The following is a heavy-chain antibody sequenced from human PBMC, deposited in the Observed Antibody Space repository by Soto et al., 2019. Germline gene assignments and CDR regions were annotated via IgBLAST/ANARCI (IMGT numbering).Heavy chain of an antibody. CDR2: ISTSGVI. Sequence: EVQLVESGGGLVQPGGSLRLSCVVSGFTFSTYEMSWVRQAPGKGLEWVSYISTSGVIYYADSVRGRFTISRDNCKNSLYLQMNSLRAEDTAVYYCARTLVDGHNDYWGQGTLVTVSS. D-gene: IGHD2-2*01. V-gene: IGHV3-48*03. CDR3: ARTLVDGHNDY. CDR1: GFTFSTYE. J-gene: IGHJ4*02.